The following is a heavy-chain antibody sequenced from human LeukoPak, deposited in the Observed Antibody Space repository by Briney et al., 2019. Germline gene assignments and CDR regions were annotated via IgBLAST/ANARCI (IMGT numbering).Heavy chain of an antibody. CDR1: GFTFSSYA. V-gene: IGHV3-30*04. D-gene: IGHD2-2*01. J-gene: IGHJ4*02. CDR2: ISYDGSNK. Sequence: GGSLRLSCAASGFTFSSYAMHWVRQAPGTGLEWVAVISYDGSNKYYADSVKGRFTISRDNSKNTLYLQMNSLRAEDTAVYYCARELGGDIVVVPAAPFDYWGQGTLVTVSS. CDR3: ARELGGDIVVVPAAPFDY.